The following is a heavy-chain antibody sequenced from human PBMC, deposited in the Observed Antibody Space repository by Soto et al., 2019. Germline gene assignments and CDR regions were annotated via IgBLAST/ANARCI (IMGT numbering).Heavy chain of an antibody. Sequence: QVQLVQSGAEVKKPGSSVKVSCKASGGTFSRYTINWVRQAPGQGLEWMGRIIPIAAIANYTQKFQGRVTIPVDKSSTPAYMELSSLRSDDTAVYYCARGSTIVRGAPSWFDPWGQGTLVTVSS. V-gene: IGHV1-69*02. CDR3: ARGSTIVRGAPSWFDP. J-gene: IGHJ5*02. D-gene: IGHD3-10*01. CDR2: IIPIAAIA. CDR1: GGTFSRYT.